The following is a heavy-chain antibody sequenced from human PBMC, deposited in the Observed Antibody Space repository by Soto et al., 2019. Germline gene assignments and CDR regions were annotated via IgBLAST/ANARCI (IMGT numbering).Heavy chain of an antibody. CDR1: GFTFSSYS. V-gene: IGHV3-21*01. D-gene: IGHD2-21*02. J-gene: IGHJ4*03. Sequence: LGGSLRLSCAASGFTFSSYSMNWVRQAPGKGLEWVSSISSSSSYIYYADSVKGRFTISRDNAKNSLYLQMNSLRAEDTAVYYCARDGYLAYCGGDCYRQFDYWGQGTTVTVSS. CDR3: ARDGYLAYCGGDCYRQFDY. CDR2: ISSSSSYI.